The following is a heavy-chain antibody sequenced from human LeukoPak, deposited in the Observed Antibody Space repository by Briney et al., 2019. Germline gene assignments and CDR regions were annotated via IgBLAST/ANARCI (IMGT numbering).Heavy chain of an antibody. CDR3: ARDPAYDSSGYFDY. V-gene: IGHV3-23*01. D-gene: IGHD3-22*01. Sequence: GGSLRLSCAASGFTFSSYGMSWVRQAPGKGLEWVSAISGSGGSTYYADSVKGRFTISRDNSKNTLYLQMNSLRAEDTAVYYCARDPAYDSSGYFDYWGQGTLVTVSS. J-gene: IGHJ4*02. CDR2: ISGSGGST. CDR1: GFTFSSYG.